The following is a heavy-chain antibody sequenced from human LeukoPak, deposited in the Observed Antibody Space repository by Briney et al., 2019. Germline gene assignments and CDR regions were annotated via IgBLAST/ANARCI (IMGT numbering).Heavy chain of an antibody. V-gene: IGHV1-18*01. D-gene: IGHD2-15*01. CDR2: ISGYNGNT. CDR1: GYTFARYG. CDR3: ARDNRYCSGGSCYGWFDP. J-gene: IGHJ5*02. Sequence: ASVKVSCKASGYTFARYGISWVRQAPGQGLEWMGWISGYNGNTNYAEKLQGRVTMTTDTSTSTVYMELRSLRSDDTAVYYCARDNRYCSGGSCYGWFDPWGQGTLVTVSS.